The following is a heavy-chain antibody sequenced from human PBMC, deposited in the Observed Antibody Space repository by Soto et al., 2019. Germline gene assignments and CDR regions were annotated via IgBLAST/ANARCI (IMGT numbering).Heavy chain of an antibody. CDR1: GFTFSSYS. D-gene: IGHD2-15*01. Sequence: PGGSLRLSCAASGFTFSSYSMNWVRQAPGKGLEWVSSISSSSSYIYYADSVKGRFTISRDNAKNSLYLQMNSLRAEDTAVYYCARVAAATYAFDIWGQGTMVTVSS. V-gene: IGHV3-21*01. CDR3: ARVAAATYAFDI. J-gene: IGHJ3*02. CDR2: ISSSSSYI.